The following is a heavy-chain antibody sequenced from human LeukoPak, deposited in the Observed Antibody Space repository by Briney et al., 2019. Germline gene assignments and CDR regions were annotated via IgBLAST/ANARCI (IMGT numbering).Heavy chain of an antibody. CDR3: AKADYGANYYYMDV. CDR2: ISSSSSTI. CDR1: GFTFSSYS. Sequence: PGRSLRLSCAASGFTFSSYSMNWVRQAPGKGLEWVSYISSSSSTIYYADSVKGRFTISRDNSKNTLYLQMNSLRAEDTAVYYCAKADYGANYYYMDVWGKGTTVTVSS. V-gene: IGHV3-48*01. D-gene: IGHD3-16*01. J-gene: IGHJ6*03.